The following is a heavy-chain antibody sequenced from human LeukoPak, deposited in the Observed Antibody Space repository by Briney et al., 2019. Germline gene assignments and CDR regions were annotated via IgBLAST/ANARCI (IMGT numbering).Heavy chain of an antibody. D-gene: IGHD6-19*01. V-gene: IGHV4-59*01. Sequence: SETLSLTCTVSGGSISSYYWSWIRQPPGKGLEWIGYIYYSGSTNYNPSLKSRVTISVDTSKNQFSLKLSSVTAADTAVYYCARVIGQWPGTGDYWGQGTLVTVSS. CDR3: ARVIGQWPGTGDY. CDR1: GGSISSYY. CDR2: IYYSGST. J-gene: IGHJ4*02.